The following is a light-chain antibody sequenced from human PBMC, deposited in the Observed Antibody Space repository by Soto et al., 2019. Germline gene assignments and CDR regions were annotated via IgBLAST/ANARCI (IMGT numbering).Light chain of an antibody. V-gene: IGKV3-15*01. CDR1: QSVRSN. J-gene: IGKJ4*01. CDR3: QQYHDWPLT. Sequence: EIVLTQSPGTLSVSPGERATLSCRASQSVRSNLAWYQQKPGQAPRLLIYGASTRASGIPGRFSGSGSGTEFTLTISSLQSEDFAVYYCQQYHDWPLTFGGGTKVDIK. CDR2: GAS.